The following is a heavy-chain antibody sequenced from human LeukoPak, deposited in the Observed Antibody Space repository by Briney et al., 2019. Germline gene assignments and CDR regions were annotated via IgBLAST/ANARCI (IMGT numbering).Heavy chain of an antibody. D-gene: IGHD3-22*01. CDR1: GFTFSSYT. Sequence: PGGSLRLSCAASGFTFSSYTMNWVRQAPGKGLEWVSSISSSSSYIYYADSVKGRFTISRDNAKNSLYLQMNSLRAEDTAVYYGARDPHPPTYYYDSSGYAASDYWGQGTLVTVSS. V-gene: IGHV3-21*01. J-gene: IGHJ4*02. CDR2: ISSSSSYI. CDR3: ARDPHPPTYYYDSSGYAASDY.